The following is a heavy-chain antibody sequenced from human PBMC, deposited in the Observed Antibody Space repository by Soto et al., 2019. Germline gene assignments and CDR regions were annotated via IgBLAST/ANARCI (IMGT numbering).Heavy chain of an antibody. Sequence: GESLKISCKGSGYSFTSYWIGWVRQMPGKGLEWMGIIYPGDSDTRYSPSFQGQVTISADKSISTAYLQWSSLKASDTAMYYCAIHGPGCSSTSCYAYYYYYYMDVWGKGTTVTVSS. CDR1: GYSFTSYW. D-gene: IGHD2-2*01. CDR2: IYPGDSDT. V-gene: IGHV5-51*01. CDR3: AIHGPGCSSTSCYAYYYYYYMDV. J-gene: IGHJ6*03.